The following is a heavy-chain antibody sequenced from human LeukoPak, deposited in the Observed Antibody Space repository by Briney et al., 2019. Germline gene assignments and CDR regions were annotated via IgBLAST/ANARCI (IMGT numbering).Heavy chain of an antibody. CDR3: ARGVVVAAYGMDV. Sequence: SETLSPTCTVSGGSISSYYWSWIRQPPGKGLEWIGYIYYSGSTNYNPSLKSRVTISVDTSKNQFSLKLSSVTAADTAVYYCARGVVVAAYGMDVWGQGTTVTVSS. CDR2: IYYSGST. CDR1: GGSISSYY. D-gene: IGHD2-15*01. J-gene: IGHJ6*02. V-gene: IGHV4-59*01.